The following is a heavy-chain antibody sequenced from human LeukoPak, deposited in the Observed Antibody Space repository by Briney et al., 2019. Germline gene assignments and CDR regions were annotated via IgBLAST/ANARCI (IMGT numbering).Heavy chain of an antibody. D-gene: IGHD3-10*01. CDR2: IIPIFGTA. J-gene: IGHJ6*02. CDR3: ARTNCGSGSYEDGMDV. CDR1: GGTFSSYA. V-gene: IGHV1-69*13. Sequence: ASVKVSCKASGGTFSSYAISWVRQAPGQGLEWMGGIIPIFGTANYAQKFQGRVTITADESTSTAYMELSSLRSEDTAVYYCARTNCGSGSYEDGMDVWGQGTTVTVSS.